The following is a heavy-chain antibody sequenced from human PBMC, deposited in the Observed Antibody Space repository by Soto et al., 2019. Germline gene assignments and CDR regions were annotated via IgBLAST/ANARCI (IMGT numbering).Heavy chain of an antibody. Sequence: VGSLRLSCTASGFDFGDYYMSWIRQAPGKGLEWVSYIDSDDGTTYYTDSVKGRFTISRDNAKNSLYLQMNSLRVEDTALYYCVRPYYSSSWFPFDRWGQGTLVTVSS. CDR1: GFDFGDYY. D-gene: IGHD6-13*01. V-gene: IGHV3-11*01. CDR2: IDSDDGTT. CDR3: VRPYYSSSWFPFDR. J-gene: IGHJ4*02.